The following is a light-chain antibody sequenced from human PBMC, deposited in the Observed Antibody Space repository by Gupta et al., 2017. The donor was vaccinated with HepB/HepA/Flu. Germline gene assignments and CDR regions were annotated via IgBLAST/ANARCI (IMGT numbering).Light chain of an antibody. Sequence: DIQMTQSPSSLSASVGDRVTINCRASQSIGNYLNWYQHKPGKAPKLLIYAASSLQRGVPSRFSGSGSGTDFTLNIRNLQPEDFAIYYCQQSDNMPPTFGQGTKLEIK. CDR1: QSIGNY. CDR2: AAS. J-gene: IGKJ2*01. V-gene: IGKV1-39*01. CDR3: QQSDNMPPT.